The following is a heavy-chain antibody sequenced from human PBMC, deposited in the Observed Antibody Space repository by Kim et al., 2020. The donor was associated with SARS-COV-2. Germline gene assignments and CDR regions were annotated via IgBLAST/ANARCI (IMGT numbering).Heavy chain of an antibody. D-gene: IGHD1-1*01. CDR2: INQDGSEK. J-gene: IGHJ4*02. Sequence: GGSLRLSCVTSGFTFSTYWMSWVRQAPGKGLEWVANINQDGSEKYYVDSVKGRFTISRDTAKNSLYLQMNSLRAEDTAVYYCAREGNVGRHQVDGYFDSWGQGTLVTVSS. V-gene: IGHV3-7*03. CDR3: AREGNVGRHQVDGYFDS. CDR1: GFTFSTYW.